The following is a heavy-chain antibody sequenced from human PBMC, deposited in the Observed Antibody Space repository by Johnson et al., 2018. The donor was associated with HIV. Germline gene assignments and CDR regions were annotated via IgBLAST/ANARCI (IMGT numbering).Heavy chain of an antibody. CDR1: GFTFSSYW. Sequence: VLLVESGGGVVQPGRSLRLSCAASGFTFSSYWMSWVRQAPGKGLEWVANIKQDGSEKYYVDSVKGRFTISRDNAKNSLYLQMNSLRAEDTAVYYCATFYYDNSNYFELASFFPGPTDLWGQGTLVTVSS. J-gene: IGHJ3*01. CDR2: IKQDGSEK. CDR3: ATFYYDNSNYFELASFFPGPTDL. V-gene: IGHV3-7*02. D-gene: IGHD3-22*01.